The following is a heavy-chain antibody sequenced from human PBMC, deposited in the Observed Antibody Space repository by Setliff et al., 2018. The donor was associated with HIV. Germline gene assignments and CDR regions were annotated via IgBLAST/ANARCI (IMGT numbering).Heavy chain of an antibody. CDR3: GRDVHDAAADN. CDR1: GFTFSNYA. J-gene: IGHJ4*02. Sequence: GGSLRLSCAASGFTFSNYAMGWVRQGPGKGLEWVSTIGAAGYPTHYAESVKGRFTISKDNSQNALYLQMNSLTDEDTALYYCGRDVHDAAADNWGRGTLVTVSS. CDR2: IGAAGYPT. D-gene: IGHD6-13*01. V-gene: IGHV3-23*01.